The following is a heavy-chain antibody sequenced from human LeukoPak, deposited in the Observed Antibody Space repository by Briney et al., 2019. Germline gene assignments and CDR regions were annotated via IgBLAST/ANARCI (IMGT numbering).Heavy chain of an antibody. CDR1: GGSISSGGYY. J-gene: IGHJ6*03. V-gene: IGHV4-30-2*01. D-gene: IGHD3-3*01. CDR3: ARANDFWSGNYYMDV. Sequence: SQTLSLTCTVSGGSISSGGYYWSWIRQPPGKGLEWIGYIYHSGSTYYNPSLKSRVTISVDRSKNQFSLKLSSVTAADTAVYYRARANDFWSGNYYMDVWGKGTTVTVSS. CDR2: IYHSGST.